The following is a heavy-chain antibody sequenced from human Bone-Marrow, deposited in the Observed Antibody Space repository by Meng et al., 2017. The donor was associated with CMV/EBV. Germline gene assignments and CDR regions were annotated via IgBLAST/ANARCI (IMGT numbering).Heavy chain of an antibody. CDR3: AKEGVYDFWS. CDR2: ISNGGGST. Sequence: GGSLRLSCAAFGFTFSDSAMSWVRQTPTKGLEWVSAISNGGGSTFYADSVKGRFIISRDNSKNTVHLQMNSLRVEDTAIYYCAKEGVYDFWSWGQGTVVTVSS. J-gene: IGHJ4*02. V-gene: IGHV3-23*01. D-gene: IGHD3-3*01. CDR1: GFTFSDSA.